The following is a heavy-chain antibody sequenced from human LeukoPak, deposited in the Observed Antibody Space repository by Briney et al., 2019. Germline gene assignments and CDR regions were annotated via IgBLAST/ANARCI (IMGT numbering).Heavy chain of an antibody. CDR1: GFTFSSYA. D-gene: IGHD3-9*01. CDR2: ISYDGSNQ. J-gene: IGHJ4*02. V-gene: IGHV3-30-3*01. Sequence: PGRSLRLSCAASGFTFSSYAMHWVRQAPGKGLERVAVISYDGSNQYYEDSVKGRFTISRDNSKNPLYLQMNSLRAEDTAVYYGARDLRAYYDILTGLPYWGQGTLVTVCS. CDR3: ARDLRAYYDILTGLPY.